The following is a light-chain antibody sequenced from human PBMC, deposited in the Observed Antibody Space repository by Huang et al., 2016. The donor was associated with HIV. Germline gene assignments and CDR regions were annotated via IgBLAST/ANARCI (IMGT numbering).Light chain of an antibody. Sequence: DIVMTQSPLSLSVTPGEPASISCRSSQSLLHSNGYNYLDWYLQKPGQSPQPVIYLSSKRASGVPDRFSGSGSVTHFTLKISRVEPEDVGVYYCMQALQTPRTFGQGTRLDIK. CDR2: LSS. V-gene: IGKV2-28*01. J-gene: IGKJ5*01. CDR3: MQALQTPRT. CDR1: QSLLHSNGYNY.